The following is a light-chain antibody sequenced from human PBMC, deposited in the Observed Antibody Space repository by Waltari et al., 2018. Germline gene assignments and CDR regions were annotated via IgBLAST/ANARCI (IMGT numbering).Light chain of an antibody. V-gene: IGKV2D-29*01. Sequence: EILITQPPLSLSVTPGLAASITCKYSQSLLQSDGKTYLYWYLQRAGQSPQLLIYEVSKRFSGVSDRISGSGSGTDFTLTISRVETDDVGIYFCMQTTHWRSFGRGTKLEIK. J-gene: IGKJ2*01. CDR2: EVS. CDR3: MQTTHWRS. CDR1: QSLLQSDGKTY.